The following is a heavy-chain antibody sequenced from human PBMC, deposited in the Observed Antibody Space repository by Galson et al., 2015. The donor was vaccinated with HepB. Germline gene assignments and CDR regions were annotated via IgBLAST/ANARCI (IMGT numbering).Heavy chain of an antibody. V-gene: IGHV1-46*01. CDR3: ASRKEWSGSGMDV. D-gene: IGHD3-3*01. CDR2: INPSGGST. J-gene: IGHJ6*03. CDR1: GYTFTSYY. Sequence: SVKVSCKASGYTFTSYYMHWVRQAPGQGLEWMGIINPSGGSTSYAQKFQGRVTMTRDTSTSTVYMELSSLRSEDTAVCYCASRKEWSGSGMDVWGKGTMVTVSS.